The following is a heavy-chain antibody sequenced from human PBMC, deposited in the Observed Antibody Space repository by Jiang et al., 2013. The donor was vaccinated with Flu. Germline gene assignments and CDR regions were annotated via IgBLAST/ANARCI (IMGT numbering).Heavy chain of an antibody. CDR2: IYYSGST. D-gene: IGHD3-10*01. J-gene: IGHJ3*02. CDR1: GGSISSYY. CDR3: ARDSYYYGSGSSAGAFDI. V-gene: IGHV4-59*01. Sequence: KPSETLSLTCTVSGGSISSYYWSWIRQPPGKGLEWIGYIYYSGSTNYNPSLKSRVTISVDTSKNQFSLKLSSVTAADTAVYYCARDSYYYGSGSSAGAFDIWGQGTMVTVSS.